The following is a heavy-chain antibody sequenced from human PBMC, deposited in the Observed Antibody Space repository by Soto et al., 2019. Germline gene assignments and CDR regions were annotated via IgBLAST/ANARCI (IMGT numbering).Heavy chain of an antibody. CDR2: ISSSSSYI. CDR1: GFTFSSYS. J-gene: IGHJ3*02. D-gene: IGHD5-12*01. V-gene: IGHV3-21*01. CDR3: ARPRGYGGNDAFDI. Sequence: GGSLRLSCAASGFTFSSYSMNWVRQAPGKGLEWVSSISSSSSYIYYADSVKGRFTISRDNAKNSLYLQMNSLRAEDTAVYYCARPRGYGGNDAFDIWGQGTMVTVSS.